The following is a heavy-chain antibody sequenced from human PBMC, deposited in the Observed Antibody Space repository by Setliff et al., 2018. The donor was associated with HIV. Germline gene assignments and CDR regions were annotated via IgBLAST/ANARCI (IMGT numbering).Heavy chain of an antibody. V-gene: IGHV3-9*01. CDR1: GFTFDDYA. CDR2: ISWNSGSI. D-gene: IGHD3-9*01. Sequence: PGGSLRLSCAASGFTFDDYAMHWVRQAPGKGLEWASGISWNSGSIGYADSVKGRFTISRDNAKNSLYLQMNSLRAEDTALYYCAKGSGGRITIFCNYWGQGTLVTVSS. CDR3: AKGSGGRITIFCNY. J-gene: IGHJ4*02.